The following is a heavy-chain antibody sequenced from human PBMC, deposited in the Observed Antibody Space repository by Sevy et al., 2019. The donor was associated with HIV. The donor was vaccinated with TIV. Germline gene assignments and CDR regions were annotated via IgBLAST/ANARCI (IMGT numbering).Heavy chain of an antibody. Sequence: GGSLRLSCAASGFTFSSYGMHWVRQAPGKGLEWVAVISYDGSNKYYADSVKGRFTISRENSKNTLYLQMNSLRAEDTAVYYCAKDSYDSSGYYWFDPWGQGTLVTVSS. V-gene: IGHV3-30*18. CDR2: ISYDGSNK. D-gene: IGHD3-22*01. CDR3: AKDSYDSSGYYWFDP. J-gene: IGHJ5*02. CDR1: GFTFSSYG.